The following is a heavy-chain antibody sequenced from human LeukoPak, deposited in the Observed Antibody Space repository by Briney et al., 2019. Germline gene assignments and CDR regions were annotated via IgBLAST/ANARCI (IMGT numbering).Heavy chain of an antibody. V-gene: IGHV3-21*01. CDR3: ARAIPRGYTYGIDY. J-gene: IGHJ4*02. D-gene: IGHD5-18*01. CDR1: GFTFSSYS. CDR2: IISSSSYI. Sequence: PGGSLRLSCAASGFTFSSYSMNWVRQAPGKGLEWVSSIISSSSYIYYADSVKGRFTISRDNAKNTLYLQLNIMRAEDTAVYSCARAIPRGYTYGIDYSGQGTLATVSS.